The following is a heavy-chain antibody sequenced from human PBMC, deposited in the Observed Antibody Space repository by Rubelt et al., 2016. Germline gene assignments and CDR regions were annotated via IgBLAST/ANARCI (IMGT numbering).Heavy chain of an antibody. CDR3: ARDDIVVVPAPYYYGMDV. J-gene: IGHJ6*02. CDR1: GGSISSSSYY. Sequence: QLQLQESGPGLVKPSETLSLTCTVSGGSISSSSYYWGWIRQPPGKGLEWIGSIYHSGSTYYNPSLKSRVTISVDTSKNQFALKLSSVTAADTAVYYCARDDIVVVPAPYYYGMDVWGQGTTVTVSS. V-gene: IGHV4-39*07. D-gene: IGHD2-2*01. CDR2: IYHSGST.